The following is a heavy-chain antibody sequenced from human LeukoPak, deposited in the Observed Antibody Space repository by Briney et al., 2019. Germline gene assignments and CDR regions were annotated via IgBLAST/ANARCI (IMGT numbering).Heavy chain of an antibody. Sequence: GGSLRLSCAASGFTFSSYAMSWVRQAPGKGLEWVSAISGSGGSTYYADSVKGRFTISRDNSKNTLYLQMNSLRAEDTAVYYCAKDYDILTGYGPLYFDYWGQGTLVTVSS. J-gene: IGHJ4*02. CDR1: GFTFSSYA. D-gene: IGHD3-9*01. CDR2: ISGSGGST. CDR3: AKDYDILTGYGPLYFDY. V-gene: IGHV3-23*01.